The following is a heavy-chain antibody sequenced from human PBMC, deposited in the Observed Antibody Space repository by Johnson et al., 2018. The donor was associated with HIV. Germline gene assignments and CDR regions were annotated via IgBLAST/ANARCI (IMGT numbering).Heavy chain of an antibody. CDR2: ISYDGGNK. Sequence: QMLLVESGGGVVQPGKSLRLSCAASGFIFSSYAIHWVRQAPGKGLEWVAVISYDGGNKYYADSVKGRFTISRDNSKNTLYLQMNSLRAEDTAVYYCARDNIVLMVGGAFDIWGQGTMVTVSS. CDR3: ARDNIVLMVGGAFDI. D-gene: IGHD2-8*01. J-gene: IGHJ3*02. CDR1: GFIFSSYA. V-gene: IGHV3-30-3*01.